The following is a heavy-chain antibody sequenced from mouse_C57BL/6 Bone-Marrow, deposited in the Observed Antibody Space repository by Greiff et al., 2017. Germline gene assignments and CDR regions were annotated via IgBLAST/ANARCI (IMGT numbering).Heavy chain of an antibody. D-gene: IGHD2-5*01. CDR3: ARDPYSNYVGYWYFDV. Sequence: EVQRVESEGGLVQPGSSMKLSCTASGFTFSDYYMAWVRQVPEKGLEWVANINYDGSSTYYLDSLKSRFIISRDNAKNILYLQMSSPKSEDTATYYCARDPYSNYVGYWYFDVWGTGTTVTVSS. J-gene: IGHJ1*03. CDR2: INYDGSST. CDR1: GFTFSDYY. V-gene: IGHV5-16*01.